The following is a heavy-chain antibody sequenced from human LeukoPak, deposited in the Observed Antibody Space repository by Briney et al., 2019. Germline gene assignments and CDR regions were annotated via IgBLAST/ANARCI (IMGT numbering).Heavy chain of an antibody. CDR1: GYTLTESS. CDR2: FDPEDGET. J-gene: IGHJ4*02. V-gene: IGHV1-24*01. D-gene: IGHD1-14*01. Sequence: ASVKVSCKVSGYTLTESSMHWVRQAPGKGLEWMGGFDPEDGETIYAQKFQGRVTMTEDISTDTAYMELSSLRSEDTAVYYCATDYPTPLLDRRFRFPNFDYWGQGTLVTVSS. CDR3: ATDYPTPLLDRRFRFPNFDY.